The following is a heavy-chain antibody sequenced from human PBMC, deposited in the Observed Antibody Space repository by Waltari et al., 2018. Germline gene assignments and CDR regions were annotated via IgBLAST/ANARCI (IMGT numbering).Heavy chain of an antibody. V-gene: IGHV3-7*01. Sequence: EVQLVESGGGLVQPGGSLRLSCAASGFTVSSYWRSWVRQAPGKGLEWVANIKQDGSEKYYVDSVKGRFTISRDNAKNSLYLQMNSLRAEDTAVYYCARGGGAAGTFGYWGQGTLVTVSS. CDR1: GFTVSSYW. D-gene: IGHD6-13*01. J-gene: IGHJ4*02. CDR3: ARGGGAAGTFGY. CDR2: IKQDGSEK.